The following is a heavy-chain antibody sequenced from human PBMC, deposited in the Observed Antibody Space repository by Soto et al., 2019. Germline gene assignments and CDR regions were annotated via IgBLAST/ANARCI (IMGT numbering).Heavy chain of an antibody. CDR2: IYYSGST. V-gene: IGHV4-30-4*01. J-gene: IGHJ4*02. CDR3: ASELHYDILTGYRGHYFDY. Sequence: ASETLSLTCTVSGGSISSGDYYWSWIRQPPGKGLEWIGYIYYSGSTYYNPFLKSRVTISVDTSKNQFSLKLSSVTAADTAVYYCASELHYDILTGYRGHYFDYWGQGTLVTVS. CDR1: GGSISSGDYY. D-gene: IGHD3-9*01.